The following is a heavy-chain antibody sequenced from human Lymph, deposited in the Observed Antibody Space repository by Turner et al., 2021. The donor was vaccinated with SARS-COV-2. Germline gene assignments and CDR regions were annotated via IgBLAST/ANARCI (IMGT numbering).Heavy chain of an antibody. CDR1: GFTVSSNY. CDR2: IYPGGST. V-gene: IGHV3-66*01. J-gene: IGHJ5*02. CDR3: ARVYGDYVP. Sequence: EVQPVESGGGLVQPGGSLRLSCTASGFTVSSNYMTWVRQAPGKGLEWVSLIYPGGSTYYADSVKGRFTISRDNSKNTLYLQMNSLRAEDTAVYYCARVYGDYVPWGQGTLVTVSS. D-gene: IGHD4-17*01.